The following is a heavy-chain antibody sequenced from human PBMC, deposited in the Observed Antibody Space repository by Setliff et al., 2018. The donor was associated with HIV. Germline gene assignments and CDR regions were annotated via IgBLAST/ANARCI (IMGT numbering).Heavy chain of an antibody. CDR3: ARQPPLSVLQVWFDDY. CDR1: EGSLSTYY. Sequence: SETLSLTCTVSEGSLSTYYWSWIRQPPGKGLEWIGYIYYNGSPTYNPSLKSRVTMSVDTSKNHFSLKLSSVTAADTAMYFCARQPPLSVLQVWFDDYWGQGTLVTVSS. V-gene: IGHV4-59*08. J-gene: IGHJ4*02. D-gene: IGHD3-10*01. CDR2: IYYNGSP.